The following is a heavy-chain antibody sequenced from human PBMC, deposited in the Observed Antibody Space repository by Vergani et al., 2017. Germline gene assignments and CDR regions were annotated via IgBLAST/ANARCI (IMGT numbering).Heavy chain of an antibody. CDR1: GGSFTSYH. CDR3: ARVNTETNGHLYYDYYMDV. D-gene: IGHD4-11*01. CDR2: IDHTGRP. V-gene: IGHV4-34*01. J-gene: IGHJ6*03. Sequence: QVQLQQWGGGLLKPSETLSLTCVVNGGSFTSYHWTWIRQSPGEGLEWVGDIDHTGRPDYNPSLKSRLTMSVDKSRNQFSLPLNSVTATDTAIYFCARVNTETNGHLYYDYYMDVWGQGTAGTVS.